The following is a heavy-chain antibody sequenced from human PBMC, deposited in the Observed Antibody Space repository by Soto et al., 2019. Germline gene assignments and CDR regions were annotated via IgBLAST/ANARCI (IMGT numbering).Heavy chain of an antibody. CDR2: ISDRGDTT. CDR3: AKDKPGTTSFDY. V-gene: IGHV3-23*01. CDR1: GFTISSNA. D-gene: IGHD1-1*01. Sequence: LRLSCAASGFTISSNAMYWVRQAPGKGLEWVSAISDRGDTTHYADSVKGRFTISRDTSKNTLYLQLNALRADVTAVYYCAKDKPGTTSFDYWGQGTLVTAPQ. J-gene: IGHJ4*02.